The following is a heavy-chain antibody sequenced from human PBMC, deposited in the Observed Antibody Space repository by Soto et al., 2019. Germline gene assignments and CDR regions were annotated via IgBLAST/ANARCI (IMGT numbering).Heavy chain of an antibody. CDR1: GFNFSAYA. J-gene: IGHJ3*02. D-gene: IGHD2-8*01. Sequence: GGFLRLSCAASGFNFSAYAMNWVRQAPGKGLQWVSGLVGSGGDKNYVDSVRGRFTVSRDNSKNTLYLQMNSLRDEDTAVYYCAQDLIANNGVWEAFDMWGRGTKVPVSS. CDR2: LVGSGGDK. V-gene: IGHV3-23*01. CDR3: AQDLIANNGVWEAFDM.